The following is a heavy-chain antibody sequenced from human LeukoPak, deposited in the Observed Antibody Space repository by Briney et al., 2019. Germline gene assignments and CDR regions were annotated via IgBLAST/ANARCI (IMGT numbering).Heavy chain of an antibody. CDR3: ASLDCSGGRCYLGAVY. D-gene: IGHD2-15*01. CDR2: ISSSGSTI. CDR1: GFTFSDYY. Sequence: GGSLRLSCAASGFTFSDYYMSWIRQAPGKGLEWVSYISSSGSTIYYADSVKGRFTISRDNAKNSLYLQMNSLRAEDTAVYYCASLDCSGGRCYLGAVYWGQGTLVTVSS. J-gene: IGHJ4*02. V-gene: IGHV3-11*01.